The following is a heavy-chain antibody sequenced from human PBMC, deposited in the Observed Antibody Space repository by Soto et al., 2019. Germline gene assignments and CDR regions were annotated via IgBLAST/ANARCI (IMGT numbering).Heavy chain of an antibody. D-gene: IGHD6-6*01. V-gene: IGHV4-39*01. CDR1: GGSINSGTYY. CDR2: LYYSGST. J-gene: IGHJ4*02. Sequence: SETLSLTCTVAGGSINSGTYYWGWIRQPPGKGLEWIGSLYYSGSTYYNPSLKSRVSISVDTSKNQFSLKLSSVTAADTAVYYCARRLIAARQYYFDYWGQGTLVTVSS. CDR3: ARRLIAARQYYFDY.